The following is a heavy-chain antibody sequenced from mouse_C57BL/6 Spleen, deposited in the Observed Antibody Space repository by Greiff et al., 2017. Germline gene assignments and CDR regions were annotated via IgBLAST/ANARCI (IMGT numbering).Heavy chain of an antibody. CDR3: ARKGGLRWRDFDD. CDR1: GYALTSSG. D-gene: IGHD2-4*01. CDR2: IWGGGST. J-gene: IGHJ1*03. V-gene: IGHV2-2*01. Sequence: VQLQQSGPGLVQPSQSLSITCTVSGYALTSSGVHWVRQSPGKGLEWLGVIWGGGSTDYNAEFISRLSISKDNSTSQVFFKMNRLPADDPAIYFCARKGGLRWRDFDDWGKGTTVTVSS.